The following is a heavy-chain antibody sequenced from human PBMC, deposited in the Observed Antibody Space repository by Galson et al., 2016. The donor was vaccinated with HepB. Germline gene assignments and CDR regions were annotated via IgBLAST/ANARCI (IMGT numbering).Heavy chain of an antibody. V-gene: IGHV4-39*01. D-gene: IGHD3/OR15-3a*01. CDR2: MYNTGST. CDR1: GASISSNSWY. Sequence: ETLSLTCSVSGASISSNSWYWGWIRQPPGKGLEWIGTMYNTGSTFYSPSLKRRVTLSMDTSKNLFSLKLSSVTAADTAVYYCAAVDFWTAYQEGWFDPWGQGTLVIVSS. J-gene: IGHJ5*02. CDR3: AAVDFWTAYQEGWFDP.